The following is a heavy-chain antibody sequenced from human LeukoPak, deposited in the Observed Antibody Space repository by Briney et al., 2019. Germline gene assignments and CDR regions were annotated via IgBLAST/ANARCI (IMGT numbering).Heavy chain of an antibody. J-gene: IGHJ6*04. Sequence: SETLSLTCTVSGGSISSSSYYWGWIRQPPGKGLGCIGSIFYSGRTYYNPSLKSRVTISVDTSKNQFSLKLSSVTAADTAVYARIEYSSSIDYWGKGTTVTVSS. V-gene: IGHV4-39*07. CDR3: IEYSSSIDY. CDR1: GGSISSSSYY. D-gene: IGHD6-6*01. CDR2: IFYSGRT.